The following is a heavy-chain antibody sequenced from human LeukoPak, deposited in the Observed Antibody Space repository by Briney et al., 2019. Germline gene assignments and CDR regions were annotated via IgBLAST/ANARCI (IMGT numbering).Heavy chain of an antibody. J-gene: IGHJ4*02. V-gene: IGHV1-58*02. CDR1: GFTFTSSS. D-gene: IGHD3-22*01. CDR3: AAVFGSGYYYYFDY. Sequence: GTSVEVSCKASGFTFTSSSMQWVRQARGQRLEWIGWIAVGSGNTNYAQKFQGRVSITRDMSTSTAYMELSSLRSEDTALYYCAAVFGSGYYYYFDYWGQGTLVTVSS. CDR2: IAVGSGNT.